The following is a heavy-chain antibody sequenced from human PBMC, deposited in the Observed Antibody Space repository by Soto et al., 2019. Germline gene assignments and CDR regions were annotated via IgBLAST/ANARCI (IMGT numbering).Heavy chain of an antibody. Sequence: QVLLVQSGTEVKKPGSSVKVSCQASGGTSSDYALTWVRQAPGQGLEWMGGIIPIFGTANYAQRFQGRVSISADESSRKAYMELGSLKSEDTAGYYCAGSFKYGSGTFDALDVWGHGTMVMVSS. CDR1: GGTSSDYA. J-gene: IGHJ3*01. CDR3: AGSFKYGSGTFDALDV. V-gene: IGHV1-69*01. CDR2: IIPIFGTA. D-gene: IGHD3-10*01.